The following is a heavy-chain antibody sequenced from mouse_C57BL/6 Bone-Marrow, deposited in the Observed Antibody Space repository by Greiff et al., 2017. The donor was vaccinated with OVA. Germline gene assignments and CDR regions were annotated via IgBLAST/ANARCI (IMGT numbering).Heavy chain of an antibody. V-gene: IGHV1-82*01. Sequence: LVKPGASVQISCKASGYAFSSSWMNWVKQRPGKGLEWIGRIYPGDGDTNYNGKFKGKATLTADKSSSTAYMQLSSLTSEDSAVYFCARWVPNFDYWGQGTTLTVSS. CDR2: IYPGDGDT. D-gene: IGHD2-14*01. CDR3: ARWVPNFDY. CDR1: GYAFSSSW. J-gene: IGHJ2*01.